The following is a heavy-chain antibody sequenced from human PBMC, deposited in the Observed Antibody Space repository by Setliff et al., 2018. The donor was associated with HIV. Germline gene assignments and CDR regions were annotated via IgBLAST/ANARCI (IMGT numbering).Heavy chain of an antibody. CDR3: AREGYNFWSGFHH. D-gene: IGHD3-3*01. CDR1: GYTFSSYD. V-gene: IGHV1-8*02. J-gene: IGHJ4*02. CDR2: MNPKSGHT. Sequence: GASVKVSCKASGYTFSSYDINWVRQATGQGLEWMGWMNPKSGHTGYAQKFQGRVTMTRNTSIGTAYMELSSLRSEDTAVYYCAREGYNFWSGFHHWGQGTLVTVSS.